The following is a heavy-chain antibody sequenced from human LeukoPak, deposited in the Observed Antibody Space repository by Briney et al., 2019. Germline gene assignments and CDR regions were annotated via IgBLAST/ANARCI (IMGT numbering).Heavy chain of an antibody. CDR3: TTTMSLFQN. J-gene: IGHJ1*01. D-gene: IGHD4-17*01. CDR2: ISGSGGTT. CDR1: GFTFNNYA. Sequence: GGSLRLSCAASGFTFNNYAISWVRQAPGKGLEWVSSISGSGGTTYYADSVKGRFTISRDNSKNTLYLQMNSLRAEDTAVYHCTTTMSLFQNWGQGTLVTVSS. V-gene: IGHV3-23*01.